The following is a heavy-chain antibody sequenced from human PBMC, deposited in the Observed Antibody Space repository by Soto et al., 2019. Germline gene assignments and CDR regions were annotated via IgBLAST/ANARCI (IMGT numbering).Heavy chain of an antibody. Sequence: QVQLQQWGAGLLKPSETLSLTCAVYGGSFSGYYWSCIRQPPGKGLEWIGEINHSGSTNYNPSLKSRVTISVDTSKNQFSLKLSSVTAADTAVYYCARLKGYQLLHSNWFDPWGQGTLVTVSS. CDR1: GGSFSGYY. J-gene: IGHJ5*02. CDR3: ARLKGYQLLHSNWFDP. V-gene: IGHV4-34*01. D-gene: IGHD2-2*01. CDR2: INHSGST.